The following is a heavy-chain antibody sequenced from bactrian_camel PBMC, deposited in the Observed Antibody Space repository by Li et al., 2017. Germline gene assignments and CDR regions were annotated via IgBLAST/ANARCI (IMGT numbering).Heavy chain of an antibody. J-gene: IGHJ4*01. V-gene: IGHV3S40*01. Sequence: VQLVESGGGLVQSGGSLRLSCAASGFTFSGYAMSWVRQAPGKGLECVTTISSGGDTTYYADSVKGRFTASRDNAKNTVYLQMNSLKAEDTGMYYCAATPSLWGVCGLRSDYGYWGQGTQVTVS. CDR1: GFTFSGYA. D-gene: IGHD3*01. CDR3: AATPSLWGVCGLRSDYGY. CDR2: ISSGGDTT.